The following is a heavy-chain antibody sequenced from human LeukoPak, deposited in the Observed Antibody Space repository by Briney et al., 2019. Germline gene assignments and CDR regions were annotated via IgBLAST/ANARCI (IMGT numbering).Heavy chain of an antibody. CDR1: GGSISSYY. D-gene: IGHD3-10*01. J-gene: IGHJ4*02. CDR2: IYYSGST. CDR3: ARVSAVLFDY. V-gene: IGHV4-59*01. Sequence: PSETLSLTCTVSGGSISSYYWSWIRQPPGKGLEWIGYIYYSGSTNYNPSLKSRVTISVDTSKNQFSLKLSSVTAEDTAVYYCARVSAVLFDYWGQGTLVTVSS.